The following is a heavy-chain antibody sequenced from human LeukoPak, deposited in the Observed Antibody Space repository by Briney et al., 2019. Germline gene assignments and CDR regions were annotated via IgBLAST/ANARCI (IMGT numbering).Heavy chain of an antibody. Sequence: GGSLRLSCAASGFTFSSYGMHWVRQAPGKGLEWVAVIWYDGNNKYYAESVKGRFTISRDISKNTLYLQMNSLRAEDTAVYYCAKDRLPLGELSLFDYWGQGTLVTVSS. V-gene: IGHV3-33*06. CDR1: GFTFSSYG. D-gene: IGHD3-16*02. CDR2: IWYDGNNK. J-gene: IGHJ4*02. CDR3: AKDRLPLGELSLFDY.